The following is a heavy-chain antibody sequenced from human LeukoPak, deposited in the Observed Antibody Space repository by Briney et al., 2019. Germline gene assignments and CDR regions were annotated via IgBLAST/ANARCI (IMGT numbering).Heavy chain of an antibody. D-gene: IGHD3-22*01. CDR3: ATVGPFDSSGYHYAFDI. J-gene: IGHJ3*02. Sequence: ASVKVSCKVSGYTLTELSMHWVRQAPGKGLEWMGGFDPEDGETIYAQKFQGRVTMTEDTSTDTAYMELSSLRSEDTAVYYCATVGPFDSSGYHYAFDIWGQGTMVTVSS. V-gene: IGHV1-24*01. CDR2: FDPEDGET. CDR1: GYTLTELS.